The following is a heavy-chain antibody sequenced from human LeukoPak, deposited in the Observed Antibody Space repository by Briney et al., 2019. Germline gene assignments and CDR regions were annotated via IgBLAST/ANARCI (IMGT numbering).Heavy chain of an antibody. V-gene: IGHV4-30-2*01. D-gene: IGHD3-22*01. Sequence: PSETLSLTCAVSGGSISSGGYSWSWIRQPPGKGLEWIGYIYHSGSTYYNPSLKSRVTISVDRSKNQFSLKLSSVTAADTAVYYCARCPEEYYYDSSGYYATRTYYFDYWGQGPLVTVSS. CDR2: IYHSGST. CDR1: GGSISSGGYS. J-gene: IGHJ4*02. CDR3: ARCPEEYYYDSSGYYATRTYYFDY.